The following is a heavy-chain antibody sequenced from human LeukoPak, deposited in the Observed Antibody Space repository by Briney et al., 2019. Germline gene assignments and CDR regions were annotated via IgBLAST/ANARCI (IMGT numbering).Heavy chain of an antibody. V-gene: IGHV3-7*01. CDR2: IKQDGSEK. J-gene: IGHJ4*02. CDR3: ARDGHFITPDY. Sequence: PGGSLRLSRAASGFTFSSYWMSWVRQAPGKGLEWVANIKQDGSEKYYVDSVKGRFTISRDNAKNSLYLQMNSLRAEDTAVYYCARDGHFITPDYWGQGTLVTVSS. CDR1: GFTFSSYW. D-gene: IGHD3-22*01.